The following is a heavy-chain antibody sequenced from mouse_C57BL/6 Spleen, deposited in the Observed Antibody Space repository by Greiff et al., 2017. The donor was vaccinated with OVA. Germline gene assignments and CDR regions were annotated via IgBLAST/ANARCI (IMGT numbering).Heavy chain of an antibody. CDR2: ISYDGSN. J-gene: IGHJ4*01. CDR1: GYSITSGYY. CDR3: ASGYGSSYDYAMDY. Sequence: DVQLQESGPGLVKPSQSLSLTCSVTGYSITSGYYWNWIRQFPGNKLEWMGYISYDGSNNYNPSLKNRISITRDTSKNQFFLKLNSVTTEDTATYYCASGYGSSYDYAMDYWGQGTSVTVSS. V-gene: IGHV3-6*01. D-gene: IGHD1-1*01.